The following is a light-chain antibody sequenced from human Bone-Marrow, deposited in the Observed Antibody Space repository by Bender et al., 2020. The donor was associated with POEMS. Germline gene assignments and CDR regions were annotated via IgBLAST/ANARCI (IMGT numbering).Light chain of an antibody. Sequence: QSVLTQPPSASGTPRQRVTISCSGGSSNIGAHAVNWYQHLPGTAPKLLIYSSHRRPSEVPDRFFGSRSGTSASLAISGLQSEDEADYYCAVWDDSLNGWVFGGGTKLTVL. J-gene: IGLJ3*02. CDR3: AVWDDSLNGWV. CDR2: SSH. V-gene: IGLV1-44*01. CDR1: SSNIGAHA.